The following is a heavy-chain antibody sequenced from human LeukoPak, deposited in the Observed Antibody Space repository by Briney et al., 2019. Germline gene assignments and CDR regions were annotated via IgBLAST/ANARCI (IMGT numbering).Heavy chain of an antibody. Sequence: SETLSLTCTVSGGSISSYYWNWIRQPPGKGLEWIGYIYDSGSTNYNPSLQSRVTISVDTSKNQFSLKLNSVTAADMAVYYCARGASAYYYAMDVWGQGTTVTV. CDR2: IYDSGST. CDR3: ARGASAYYYAMDV. J-gene: IGHJ6*02. V-gene: IGHV4-59*01. CDR1: GGSISSYY.